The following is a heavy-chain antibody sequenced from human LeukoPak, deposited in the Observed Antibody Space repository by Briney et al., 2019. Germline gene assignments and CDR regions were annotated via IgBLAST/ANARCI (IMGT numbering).Heavy chain of an antibody. V-gene: IGHV3-23*01. CDR3: AKSVMITFGGVIGALDI. Sequence: PGGSLRLLCAASGFTFSSYAMSWVPQAPGKGLEWVSAIRGSGGSTYYADSVKGRFTIARDNSKNTLYLQMNSLRAEDTAVYYCAKSVMITFGGVIGALDIWGQGTMVTVSS. CDR2: IRGSGGST. J-gene: IGHJ3*02. CDR1: GFTFSSYA. D-gene: IGHD3-16*02.